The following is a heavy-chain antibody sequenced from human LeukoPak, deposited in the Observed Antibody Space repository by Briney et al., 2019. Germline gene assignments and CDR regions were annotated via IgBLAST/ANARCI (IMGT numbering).Heavy chain of an antibody. CDR2: ISTDGTTT. Sequence: GGSLRLSCAASGFTFRSHWMHWVRQVPGKGLVWVSHISTDGTTTNYADSVKSRFTISRDNAKDTLYLQMHSLRVDDTAVYYWARSLGYSSGGWGQGTLVTVSS. J-gene: IGHJ4*02. D-gene: IGHD2-15*01. CDR3: ARSLGYSSGG. CDR1: GFTFRSHW. V-gene: IGHV3-74*01.